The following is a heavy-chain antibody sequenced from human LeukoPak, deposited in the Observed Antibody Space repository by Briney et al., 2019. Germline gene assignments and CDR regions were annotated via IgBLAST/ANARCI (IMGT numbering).Heavy chain of an antibody. CDR1: GGTFSSYA. J-gene: IGHJ4*02. V-gene: IGHV1-69*05. CDR2: IIPIFGTA. CDR3: ARWWPGHYDSSGPQESG. Sequence: GSSVTVSCKASGGTFSSYAISWVRQAPGQGLEWMGGIIPIFGTANYAQKFQGRVTITTDESTGTAYMELSSLRSEDTAVYYCARWWPGHYDSSGPQESGWGQGTLVTVSS. D-gene: IGHD3-22*01.